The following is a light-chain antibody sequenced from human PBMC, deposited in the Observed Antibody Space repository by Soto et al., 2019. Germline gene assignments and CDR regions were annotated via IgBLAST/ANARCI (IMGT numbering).Light chain of an antibody. CDR3: SSFTGSDNP. Sequence: QSALTQPPSASGSPGQSVTISCTGTSSDIGAYNYVSWYPQYPGKAPKLIIYEVSQRPSGVPDRFSGSKSGNTASLTVSGLQLEDEADYYCSSFTGSDNPFGGGTKLTVL. CDR2: EVS. J-gene: IGLJ2*01. V-gene: IGLV2-8*01. CDR1: SSDIGAYNY.